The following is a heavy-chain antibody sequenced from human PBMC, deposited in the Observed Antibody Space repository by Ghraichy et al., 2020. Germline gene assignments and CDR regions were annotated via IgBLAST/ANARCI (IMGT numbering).Heavy chain of an antibody. D-gene: IGHD5-12*01. CDR3: AKDESSGYDFAEEGFDY. J-gene: IGHJ4*02. Sequence: GGSLRLSCAASGFTFSSYAMSWVRQAPGKGLEWVSAISGSGGSTYYADSVKGRFTISRDNSKNTLYLQMNSLRAEDTAVYYCAKDESSGYDFAEEGFDYWGQGTLVTVSS. V-gene: IGHV3-23*01. CDR2: ISGSGGST. CDR1: GFTFSSYA.